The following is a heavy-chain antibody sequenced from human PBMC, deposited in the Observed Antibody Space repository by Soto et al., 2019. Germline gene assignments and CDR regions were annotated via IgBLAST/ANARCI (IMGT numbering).Heavy chain of an antibody. V-gene: IGHV1-69*06. CDR3: ARAATTVVTRPYARDITYYYYYGMDV. CDR1: GGTFSSYA. D-gene: IGHD4-17*01. J-gene: IGHJ6*02. Sequence: SVKVSCKASGGTFSSYAISWVRQAPGQGLEWMGGIIPIFGTANYAQKFQGRVTITADKSTSTAYMELSSQRSEDTAVYYCARAATTVVTRPYARDITYYYYYGMDVWGQGTTVTVSS. CDR2: IIPIFGTA.